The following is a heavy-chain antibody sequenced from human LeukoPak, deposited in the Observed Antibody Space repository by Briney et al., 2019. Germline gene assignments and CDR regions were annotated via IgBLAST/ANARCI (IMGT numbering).Heavy chain of an antibody. CDR1: GFTFSSYG. V-gene: IGHV3-30*02. D-gene: IGHD3-3*01. CDR3: AKTFYDFWSGYLLDY. Sequence: GALRLSCAASGFTFSSYGMHWVRQAPGKGLAWMTFIRYDGVNTYYADSVKGRFTISRDNTKNTVYLQMNSLRPEDTAVYYCAKTFYDFWSGYLLDYWGQGTLVTVSS. CDR2: IRYDGVNT. J-gene: IGHJ4*02.